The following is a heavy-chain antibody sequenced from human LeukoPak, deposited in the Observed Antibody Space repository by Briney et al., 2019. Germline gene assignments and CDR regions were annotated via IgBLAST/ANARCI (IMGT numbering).Heavy chain of an antibody. D-gene: IGHD4-17*01. Sequence: PGRSLRLSCAASGFTFRSYALHWVRQAPGKGLEWVAVTSYDGSNKYYADSVKGRFTISRDNSKNTLYLQMNSLSAEDTAVYYCARNDYGDYYFDYWGQGTLVTVSS. J-gene: IGHJ4*02. CDR3: ARNDYGDYYFDY. CDR1: GFTFRSYA. CDR2: TSYDGSNK. V-gene: IGHV3-30-3*01.